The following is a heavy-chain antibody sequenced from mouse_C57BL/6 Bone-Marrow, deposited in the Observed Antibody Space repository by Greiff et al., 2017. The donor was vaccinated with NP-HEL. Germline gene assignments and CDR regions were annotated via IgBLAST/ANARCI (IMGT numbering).Heavy chain of an antibody. V-gene: IGHV5-6*02. J-gene: IGHJ4*01. CDR2: ISSGGSYT. CDR3: ARRTTTITTVVAEGFYAMDY. Sequence: EVKLMESGGDLVKPGGSLKLSCTASGFTFSSYGMSWVRQTPDKRLEWVATISSGGSYTYYPARVKGRFTISRDNAKNTLYLQMSSLKSEDTAMYYCARRTTTITTVVAEGFYAMDYWGQGTSVTVSS. CDR1: GFTFSSYG. D-gene: IGHD1-1*01.